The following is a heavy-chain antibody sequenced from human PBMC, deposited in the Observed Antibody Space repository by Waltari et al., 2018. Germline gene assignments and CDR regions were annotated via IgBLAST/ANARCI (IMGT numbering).Heavy chain of an antibody. CDR1: GASSSDYY. CDR2: IRHPGST. V-gene: IGHV4-34*01. D-gene: IGHD3-3*01. CDR3: TRGGNYDFWSHRPFVDP. J-gene: IGHJ5*02. Sequence: QVQLQQGGAGLLGPSETLSLTCAVHGASSSDYYWGWVRQPPGKGLEGIGQIRHPGSTNYNPSLKSRVTISIDTPRSQFSLRLSSVTAADTALYFCTRGGNYDFWSHRPFVDPWGQGTLVTVSS.